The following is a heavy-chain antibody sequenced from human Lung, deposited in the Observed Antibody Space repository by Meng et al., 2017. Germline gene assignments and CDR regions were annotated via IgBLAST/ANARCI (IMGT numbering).Heavy chain of an antibody. Sequence: EVQLVESGGGLVKPGWSLRLPCAASGFTFSSYSMNWVRQAPGKGLEWVSSISSSPTYADSVKGRFTISRDNAENSLYLQMNSLRVEDTAVYFCARGRVVVSATPSDYWGQGTLVTVSS. CDR2: ISSSPT. J-gene: IGHJ4*02. CDR3: ARGRVVVSATPSDY. V-gene: IGHV3-21*01. CDR1: GFTFSSYS. D-gene: IGHD2-15*01.